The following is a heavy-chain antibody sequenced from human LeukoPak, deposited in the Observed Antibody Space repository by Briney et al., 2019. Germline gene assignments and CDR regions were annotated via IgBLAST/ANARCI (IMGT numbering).Heavy chain of an antibody. CDR2: IYHSGNT. D-gene: IGHD1-26*01. Sequence: SETLSLTCGVSAYSISSAYYWGWIRQPPGKGLEWIGSIYHSGNTYYNPSLKITVTISVDTPKTQFSLKLSSVTAADTAVYYCARGAISDAFDIWGQGSMVTVSS. J-gene: IGHJ3*02. CDR3: ARGAISDAFDI. V-gene: IGHV4-38-2*01. CDR1: AYSISSAYY.